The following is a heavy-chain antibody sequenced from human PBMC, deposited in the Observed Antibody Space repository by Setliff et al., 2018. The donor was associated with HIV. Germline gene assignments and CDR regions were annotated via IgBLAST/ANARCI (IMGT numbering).Heavy chain of an antibody. CDR3: ARLGSDSSSWALAF. D-gene: IGHD6-13*01. V-gene: IGHV3-7*01. CDR1: GFTFSSYW. CDR2: IKQDGSEK. J-gene: IGHJ4*02. Sequence: GGSLRLSCAASGFTFSSYWMSWVRQAPGKGLEWVANIKQDGSEKSYVASVKGRFTISRDNAKDSLYLQMNSLRVDDTAVYYCARLGSDSSSWALAFWGQGTLVTVSS.